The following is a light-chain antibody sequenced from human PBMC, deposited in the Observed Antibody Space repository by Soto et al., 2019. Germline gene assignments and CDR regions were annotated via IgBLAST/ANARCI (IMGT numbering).Light chain of an antibody. CDR3: QQYNNWLIT. V-gene: IGKV3-15*01. CDR1: QSVSSN. CDR2: GAS. Sequence: EIVMTQSPATLSVSPGERATLSCRASQSVSSNLAWYQQKPGQAPRLLIYGASTRATGIPARFSDSGSGTEFPLTISSLQSEDFAVYYCQQYNNWLITFGQGTRLQIK. J-gene: IGKJ5*01.